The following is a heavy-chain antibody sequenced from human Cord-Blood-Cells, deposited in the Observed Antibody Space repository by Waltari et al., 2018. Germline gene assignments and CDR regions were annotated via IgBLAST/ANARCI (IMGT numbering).Heavy chain of an antibody. CDR3: ATATYSSSWYGYFQH. CDR1: GYTLTDLS. CDR2: FDPEDGET. D-gene: IGHD6-13*01. V-gene: IGHV1-24*01. Sequence: QVQLVQSGAEVKKPGASVKVSCKVSGYTLTDLSMPWVRQAPGKGLEWMGGFDPEDGETIYAQKFQGRVTMTEDTSTDTAYMELSSLRSEDTAVYYCATATYSSSWYGYFQHWGKGTLVTVSS. J-gene: IGHJ1*01.